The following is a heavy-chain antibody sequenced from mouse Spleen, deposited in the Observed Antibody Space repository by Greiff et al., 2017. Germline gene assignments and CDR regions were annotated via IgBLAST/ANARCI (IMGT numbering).Heavy chain of an antibody. V-gene: IGHV2-2*01. Sequence: QVQLQQSGPGLVQPSQSLSITCTVSGFSLTSYGVHWVRQSPGKGLEWLGVIWSGGSTDYNAAFISRLSISKDNSKSQVFFKMNSLQADDTAIYYCARGPTVFAYWGQGTLVTVSA. CDR2: IWSGGST. CDR3: ARGPTVFAY. J-gene: IGHJ3*01. CDR1: GFSLTSYG. D-gene: IGHD4-1*02.